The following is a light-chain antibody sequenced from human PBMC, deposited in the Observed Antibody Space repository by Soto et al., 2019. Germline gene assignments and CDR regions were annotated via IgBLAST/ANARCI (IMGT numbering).Light chain of an antibody. Sequence: QSVLTQPASVSGSPGQSITVSCTGTNTDVGGYNYVSRYQHRPGKAPRLMIYEVRNRLSGVSNRFSGSKSGNTASLTISGLQSEDEADYYCTSYTPTGALVFGSGTKVTVL. V-gene: IGLV2-14*01. J-gene: IGLJ6*01. CDR1: NTDVGGYNY. CDR2: EVR. CDR3: TSYTPTGALV.